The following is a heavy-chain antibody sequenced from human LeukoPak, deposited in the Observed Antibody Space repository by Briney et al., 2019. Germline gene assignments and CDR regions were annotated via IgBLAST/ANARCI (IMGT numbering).Heavy chain of an antibody. CDR1: GGSISSYY. CDR2: IYYSGST. J-gene: IGHJ4*02. D-gene: IGHD5-12*01. Sequence: SETLSLTCTVSGGSISSYYWSWIRQPPGKGLEWIGYIYYSGSTNYNPSLKSRVTISVDTSKNQFSLKLTSVTAADTAVYYCARARTYSGYDYWGQGTPVTVSS. V-gene: IGHV4-59*01. CDR3: ARARTYSGYDY.